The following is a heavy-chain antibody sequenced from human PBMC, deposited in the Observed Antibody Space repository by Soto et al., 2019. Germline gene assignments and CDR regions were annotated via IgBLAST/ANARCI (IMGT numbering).Heavy chain of an antibody. V-gene: IGHV3-23*01. Sequence: GGSLRLSCATSGFTVSNYAMSWVRQAPGKGLEWVSGISGSGGSSYYADSVKGRFTISRDNSKNTLNLQMDSLRAEDTAVFYCAKKSTDSSGYSDYWGQGTVVTVSS. J-gene: IGHJ4*02. CDR1: GFTVSNYA. CDR3: AKKSTDSSGYSDY. D-gene: IGHD2-2*01. CDR2: ISGSGGSS.